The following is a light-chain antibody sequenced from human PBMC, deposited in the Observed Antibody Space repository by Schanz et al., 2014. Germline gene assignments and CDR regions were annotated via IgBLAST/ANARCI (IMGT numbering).Light chain of an antibody. CDR3: GTWDSSLSAVL. CDR2: DNN. Sequence: QSVLTQPPSVSAAPGQKVTISCSGSSSNIGNNYVSWYQQLPGTAPKLLIYDNNNRPSGIPHRFSGSKSGTSATLGITGLQTGDEADYYCGTWDSSLSAVLFGGGTKLTVL. J-gene: IGLJ2*01. CDR1: SSNIGNNY. V-gene: IGLV1-51*01.